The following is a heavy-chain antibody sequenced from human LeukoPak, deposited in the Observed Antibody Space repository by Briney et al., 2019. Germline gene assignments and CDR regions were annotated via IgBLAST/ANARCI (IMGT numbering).Heavy chain of an antibody. CDR3: ARELREHGVFDI. J-gene: IGHJ3*02. CDR2: IYSDGST. CDR1: GFTFSSYG. Sequence: GGSLRLSCAASGFTFSSYGMSWVRQAPGKGLEWVSEIYSDGSTYYAASVKGRLSISRDNSKNTVYLQMNSLRAEDTAVYYCARELREHGVFDIWGQGTMVTVSS. D-gene: IGHD1-26*01. V-gene: IGHV3-53*01.